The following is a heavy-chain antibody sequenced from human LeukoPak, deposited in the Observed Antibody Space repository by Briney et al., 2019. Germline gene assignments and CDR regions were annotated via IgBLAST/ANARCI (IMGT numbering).Heavy chain of an antibody. CDR1: GYTLTELS. J-gene: IGHJ3*02. Sequence: ASVNVSCKVSGYTLTELSMHWVRQAPGKGLEWMGGFDPEDGETIYAQKFQGRVTMTEDTSTDTAYMELSSLRSEDTAVYYCATAAVTMVRGDLDPLDAFDIWGQGTMVTVSS. V-gene: IGHV1-24*01. CDR2: FDPEDGET. CDR3: ATAAVTMVRGDLDPLDAFDI. D-gene: IGHD3-10*01.